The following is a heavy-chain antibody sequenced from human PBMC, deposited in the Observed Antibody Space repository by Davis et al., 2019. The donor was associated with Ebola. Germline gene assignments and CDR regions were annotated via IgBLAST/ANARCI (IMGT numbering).Heavy chain of an antibody. J-gene: IGHJ4*02. V-gene: IGHV3-30*03. CDR3: ASSDRLGY. Sequence: GESLKISCAASGFTFSSYGMHWVRQAPGKGLEWVAVISYDGSNKYYAVSVKGRFTISRDNSKNTLYLQMNSLRAEDTAVYYCASSDRLGYWGQGTLVTVSS. CDR1: GFTFSSYG. D-gene: IGHD1-26*01. CDR2: ISYDGSNK.